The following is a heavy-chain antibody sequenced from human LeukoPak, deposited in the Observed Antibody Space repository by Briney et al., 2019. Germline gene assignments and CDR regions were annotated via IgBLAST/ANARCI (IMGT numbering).Heavy chain of an antibody. CDR1: GYSFTSYY. D-gene: IGHD5-24*01. V-gene: IGHV1-46*01. CDR3: ASGRWLQLPLV. Sequence: GESLKISCKGSGYSFTSYYMHWVRQAPGQGLEWMGIINPSGGSTSYAQKFQGRVTMTRDTSTSTVYMELSSLRSEDTAVYYCASGRWLQLPLVWGQGTLVTVSS. CDR2: INPSGGST. J-gene: IGHJ4*02.